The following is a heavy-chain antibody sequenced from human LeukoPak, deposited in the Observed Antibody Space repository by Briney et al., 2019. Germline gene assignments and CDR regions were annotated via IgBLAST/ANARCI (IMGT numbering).Heavy chain of an antibody. D-gene: IGHD6-6*01. V-gene: IGHV3-7*03. CDR3: ARSSYSSSSSV. CDR2: INSDGSEG. Sequence: GGSLRLSCAVSGFTFSGFWMSWSCQAPGKGLEWVASINSDGSEGYYADVVKGRFTISRDNAKNSLYLQINSLRAEDTAVYYCARSSYSSSSSVWGQGTMVTVSS. CDR1: GFTFSGFW. J-gene: IGHJ3*01.